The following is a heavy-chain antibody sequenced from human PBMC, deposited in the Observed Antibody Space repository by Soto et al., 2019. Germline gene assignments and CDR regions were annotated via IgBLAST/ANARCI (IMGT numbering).Heavy chain of an antibody. Sequence: SETLSLTCPVSGGSINNYYLSWIRQHPGKGLEWIGYIYYSGRTSYNPSLKSRVTISVDTSKNQFSLKLSSVTAADTAVYYCATVIAAADYFDYWGQGTLVTVSS. J-gene: IGHJ4*02. CDR1: GGSINNYY. V-gene: IGHV4-59*12. CDR3: ATVIAAADYFDY. D-gene: IGHD6-13*01. CDR2: IYYSGRT.